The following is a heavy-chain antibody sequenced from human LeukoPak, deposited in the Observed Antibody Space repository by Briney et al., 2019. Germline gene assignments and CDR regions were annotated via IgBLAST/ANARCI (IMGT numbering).Heavy chain of an antibody. CDR3: ARDAGGVLRYFDWLSRYYFDY. Sequence: ASVKVSCKASGYTFTGYYMHWVRQAPGQGLAWMGWINPNSGGTNYAQKFQGRVTMTRDTSISTAYMELSRLRSDDTAVYYCARDAGGVLRYFDWLSRYYFDYWGQGTLVTVSS. CDR1: GYTFTGYY. J-gene: IGHJ4*02. V-gene: IGHV1-2*02. D-gene: IGHD3-9*01. CDR2: INPNSGGT.